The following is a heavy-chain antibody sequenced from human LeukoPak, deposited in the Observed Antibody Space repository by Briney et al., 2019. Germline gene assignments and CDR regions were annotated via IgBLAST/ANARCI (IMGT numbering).Heavy chain of an antibody. V-gene: IGHV3-23*01. CDR2: ISGSGGST. J-gene: IGHJ6*03. Sequence: GGSLRLSCAASGFTFSSYAMSWVRQAPGKGLEWVSAISGSGGSTYYADSVKGRFTISRDNSKNTLYLQMNSLRAEDTAVYYCAKSGIAARSDYYYYYYMDVWGKGTTVTVSS. CDR3: AKSGIAARSDYYYYYYMDV. D-gene: IGHD6-6*01. CDR1: GFTFSSYA.